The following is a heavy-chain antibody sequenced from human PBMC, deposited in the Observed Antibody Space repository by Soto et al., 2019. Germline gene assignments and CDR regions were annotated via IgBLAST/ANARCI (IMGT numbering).Heavy chain of an antibody. J-gene: IGHJ3*02. D-gene: IGHD1-26*01. CDR1: GFTFSYFD. CDR2: IAATGDP. CDR3: AREGSGGGFDI. V-gene: IGHV3-13*04. Sequence: EVQLVESGGGLVQPGGSLRLSCAASGFTFSYFDMHWVRQVSGKGLEWVSAIAATGDPYYPVSVEGRFTLSRENAKNSLYRQIKSLRIGDTAVYYCAREGSGGGFDIWGKGTLVTVSS.